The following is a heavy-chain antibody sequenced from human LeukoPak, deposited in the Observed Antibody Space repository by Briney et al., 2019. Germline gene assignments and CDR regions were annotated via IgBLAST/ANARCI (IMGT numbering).Heavy chain of an antibody. J-gene: IGHJ4*02. CDR1: GGSISSYY. CDR2: IYYSGST. D-gene: IGHD3-10*01. CDR3: ARHGSISNFDY. V-gene: IGHV4-59*01. Sequence: PSETLSLTCTVSGGSISSYYWSWIRQPPGKGLEWIGYIYYSGSTNYNPSLKSRITISVDTSKNQFSLKLSSVTAADTAVYYCARHGSISNFDYWGQGTLVTVSS.